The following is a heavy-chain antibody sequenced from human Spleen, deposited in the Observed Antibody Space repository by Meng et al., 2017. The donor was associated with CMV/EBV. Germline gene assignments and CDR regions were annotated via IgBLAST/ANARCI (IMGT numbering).Heavy chain of an antibody. D-gene: IGHD1-26*01. CDR1: GFTFSSYW. CDR3: ARVGVGAVFDY. Sequence: CAASGFTFSSYWMHWVRQAPGKGLVWVSRINSDGSSTSYADSVKGRFTISRDNAKNTLYLQMNSLRAEDTAVYYCARVGVGAVFDYWGQGTLVTVSS. V-gene: IGHV3-74*01. J-gene: IGHJ4*02. CDR2: INSDGSST.